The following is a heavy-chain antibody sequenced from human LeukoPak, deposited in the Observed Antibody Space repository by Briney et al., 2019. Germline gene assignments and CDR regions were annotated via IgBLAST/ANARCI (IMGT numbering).Heavy chain of an antibody. CDR2: IYSGGST. CDR1: GFTVSNNY. CDR3: AGGVATHRILAY. Sequence: GGSLRLSCAASGFTVSNNYMSWVRQAPGKGLEWVSVIYSGGSTYNADSVKGRFTISRDNSKNTVYLYMNSLRAEDTAVYYCAGGVATHRILAYWGQGTLVTVSS. J-gene: IGHJ4*02. D-gene: IGHD5-12*01. V-gene: IGHV3-53*01.